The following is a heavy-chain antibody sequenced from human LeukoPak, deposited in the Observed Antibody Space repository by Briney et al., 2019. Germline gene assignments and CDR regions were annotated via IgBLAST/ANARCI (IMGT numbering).Heavy chain of an antibody. CDR2: ISSSGSTI. D-gene: IGHD6-19*01. J-gene: IGHJ4*02. CDR3: ARAFYSSGWYIFDY. CDR1: GFTFSSYE. Sequence: GGSLRLSCAAPGFTFSSYEMNWVRQAPGKGLEWVSYISSSGSTIYYADSVKGRFTISRDNAKNSLYLQMNSLRAEDTAVYYCARAFYSSGWYIFDYWGQGTLLTVSS. V-gene: IGHV3-48*03.